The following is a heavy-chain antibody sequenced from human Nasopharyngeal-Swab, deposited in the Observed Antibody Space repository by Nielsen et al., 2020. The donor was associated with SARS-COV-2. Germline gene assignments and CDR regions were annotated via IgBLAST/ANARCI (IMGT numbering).Heavy chain of an antibody. J-gene: IGHJ4*02. CDR3: AKDRGIVVVIGFDY. CDR1: GFTFSYYA. D-gene: IGHD3-22*01. CDR2: ISDGGGST. V-gene: IGHV3-23*01. Sequence: GESLKISCADTGFTFSYYAMNWVRQAPGKGLEWVSGISDGGGSTSYADSAKGRFTISRDNSKKTLYLQMNSLRAEDTAVYYCAKDRGIVVVIGFDYWGQGTLVTVSS.